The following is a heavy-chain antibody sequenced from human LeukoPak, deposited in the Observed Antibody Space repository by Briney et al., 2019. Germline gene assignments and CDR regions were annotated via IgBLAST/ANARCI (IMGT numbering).Heavy chain of an antibody. CDR2: IIPIFGTA. Sequence: SVKVSCKASGGTFSSYAISWVRQAPGQGLEWMGGIIPIFGTANSAQKFQGRVTITADESTSTAYMELSSLRSDDTAVYYCARAVGYYYDYDFDYWGQGTLVTVSS. J-gene: IGHJ4*02. V-gene: IGHV1-69*01. D-gene: IGHD3-22*01. CDR1: GGTFSSYA. CDR3: ARAVGYYYDYDFDY.